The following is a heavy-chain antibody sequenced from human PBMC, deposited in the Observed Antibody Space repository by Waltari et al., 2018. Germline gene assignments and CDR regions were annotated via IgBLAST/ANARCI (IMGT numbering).Heavy chain of an antibody. Sequence: EVPLVESGGGLVQPGRSLRLSCTASGFTFGDYAMSWFGQAQGKGLEWVSFIRSKAYGETTEYAASVKGRFNISRDDSKITLYLQMNSLKTEDTAVYYCTGTSDFDYWGQGTLVTVSS. J-gene: IGHJ4*02. CDR3: TGTSDFDY. CDR1: GFTFGDYA. CDR2: IRSKAYGETT. V-gene: IGHV3-49*03.